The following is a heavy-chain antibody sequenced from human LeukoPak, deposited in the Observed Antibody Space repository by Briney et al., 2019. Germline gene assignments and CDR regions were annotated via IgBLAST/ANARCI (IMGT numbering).Heavy chain of an antibody. CDR1: GGSISSYY. V-gene: IGHV4-4*07. Sequence: SDTVSLTCTVSGGSISSYYGIWIRQPAGKGLEWIGRIYTSGSTTYNPSLKSRVTMSVDTSKNQFSLKLSSVPAADTAVYYCARGIFAGTTGNWFDPWGQGTLVTVSS. CDR2: IYTSGST. D-gene: IGHD1-1*01. CDR3: ARGIFAGTTGNWFDP. J-gene: IGHJ5*02.